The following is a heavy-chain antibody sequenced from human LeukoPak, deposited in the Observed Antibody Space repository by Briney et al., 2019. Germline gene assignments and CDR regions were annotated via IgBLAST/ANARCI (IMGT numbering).Heavy chain of an antibody. V-gene: IGHV3-23*01. Sequence: GGSLRLSCEVSGCTFSRSAVSWVRQAPGKGVEWVSGISISGETTYYADSVQGRFTISRDNAKNTVYLQMYSLRVEETAVYYCAKEEVPNDYWGQGILVTVSS. CDR2: ISISGETT. CDR1: GCTFSRSA. J-gene: IGHJ4*02. CDR3: AKEEVPNDY.